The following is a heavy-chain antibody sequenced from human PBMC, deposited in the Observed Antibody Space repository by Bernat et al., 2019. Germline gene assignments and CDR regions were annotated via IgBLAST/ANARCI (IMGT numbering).Heavy chain of an antibody. CDR1: GGTFSSYA. Sequence: QVQLVQSGAEVKKPGSSVKVSCKASGGTFSSYAISWMRQAPGQGLEWMGGIIPIFGTANYAQKFQGRVTITADESTSTAYMELSSLRSEDTAVYYCARGRGYSGYFPLNYFDYWGQGTLVTVSS. CDR3: ARGRGYSGYFPLNYFDY. D-gene: IGHD5-12*01. CDR2: IIPIFGTA. J-gene: IGHJ4*02. V-gene: IGHV1-69*01.